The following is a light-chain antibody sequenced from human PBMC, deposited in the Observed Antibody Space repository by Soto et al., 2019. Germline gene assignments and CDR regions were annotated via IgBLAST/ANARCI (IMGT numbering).Light chain of an antibody. V-gene: IGKV1-5*03. CDR1: QSISHW. J-gene: IGKJ4*01. CDR2: RAS. CDR3: QHYESYALS. Sequence: DIQMTQSPSTLSASVGDRVTFTCRASQSISHWLAWYQQKAGKAPKLLIYRASILQSGVPSRFSGSGSGTEFTLAISSLQPDDFATYYCQHYESYALSFGGGTKVEIK.